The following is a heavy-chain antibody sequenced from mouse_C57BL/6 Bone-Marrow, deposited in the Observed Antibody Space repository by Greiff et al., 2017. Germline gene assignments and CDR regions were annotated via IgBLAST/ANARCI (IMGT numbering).Heavy chain of an antibody. CDR2: ILPGSGST. Sequence: VKLQESGAELMKPGASVKLSCKATGYTFTGYWIEWVKQRPGHGLEWIGEILPGSGSTNYNEKFKGKATFTADTSSNTAYMQLSSLTTEDSAIYYCARTGTITTVVARDFDYWGQGTTLTVSS. CDR1: GYTFTGYW. D-gene: IGHD1-1*01. V-gene: IGHV1-9*01. J-gene: IGHJ2*01. CDR3: ARTGTITTVVARDFDY.